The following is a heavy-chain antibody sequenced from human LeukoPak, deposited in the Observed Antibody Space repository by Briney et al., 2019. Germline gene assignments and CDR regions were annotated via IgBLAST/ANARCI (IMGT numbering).Heavy chain of an antibody. V-gene: IGHV3-23*01. CDR3: AKDSATPYLDNWFDP. D-gene: IGHD3-10*01. J-gene: IGHJ5*02. Sequence: GRSLRLSCAASGFTFSSYALSWVRQAPGKGLEWVSAISGSGGSTYYADSVKGRFTISRDNSKNTLYLQMNSLRAEDTAVYYCAKDSATPYLDNWFDPWGQGTLVTVSS. CDR1: GFTFSSYA. CDR2: ISGSGGST.